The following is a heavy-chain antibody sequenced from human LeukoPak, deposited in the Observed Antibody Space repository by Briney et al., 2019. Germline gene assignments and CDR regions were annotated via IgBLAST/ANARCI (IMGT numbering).Heavy chain of an antibody. Sequence: PSETLSLTCTVSGGSISSYYWSWIQQPPGKGLEWIGYIYYSGSTNYNPSLKSRVTISVDTSKNQFSLKLNSVTAADTAVYYCARIVYYYDSSGYFAYMDVWGKGTTVTVSS. D-gene: IGHD3-22*01. V-gene: IGHV4-59*01. CDR3: ARIVYYYDSSGYFAYMDV. CDR2: IYYSGST. CDR1: GGSISSYY. J-gene: IGHJ6*03.